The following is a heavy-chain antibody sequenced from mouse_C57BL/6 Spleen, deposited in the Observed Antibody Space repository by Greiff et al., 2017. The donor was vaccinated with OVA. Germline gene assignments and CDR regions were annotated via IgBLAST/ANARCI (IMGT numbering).Heavy chain of an antibody. D-gene: IGHD1-1*01. J-gene: IGHJ1*03. V-gene: IGHV1-69*01. CDR2: IDPSDSYT. Sequence: VQLQQSGAELVMPGASVKLSCQASGYTFPSYWMHWVKQRPGQGLAWIGAIDPSDSYTNYNQKLQGKSKLTLDKSSSTAYMQLSSLTSEDSAVYYCARPSYYYGSSYWYIDVWGTGTTVTVSS. CDR3: ARPSYYYGSSYWYIDV. CDR1: GYTFPSYW.